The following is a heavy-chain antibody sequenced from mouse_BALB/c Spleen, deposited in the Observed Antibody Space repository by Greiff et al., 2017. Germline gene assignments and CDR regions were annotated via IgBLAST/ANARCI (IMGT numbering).Heavy chain of an antibody. D-gene: IGHD1-1*01. CDR3: ARSEGITTVDY. CDR1: GFTFSSFG. V-gene: IGHV5-17*02. CDR2: ISSGSSTI. Sequence: VQLKQSGGGLVQPGGSRKLSCAASGFTFSSFGMHWVRQAPEKGLEWVAYISSGSSTIYYADTVKGRFTISRDNPKNTLFLQMTSLRSEDTAMYYCARSEGITTVDYWGQGTTLTVSS. J-gene: IGHJ2*01.